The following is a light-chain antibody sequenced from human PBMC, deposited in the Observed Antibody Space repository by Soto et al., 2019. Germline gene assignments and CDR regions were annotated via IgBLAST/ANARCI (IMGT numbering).Light chain of an antibody. Sequence: EIVMTQSPGTLSVFPGDRATLSCRASPSVSSTLAWYQQKPGQAPRLLIYGASTRATGLPARFSGSGSGTEVSLTNSSLQSEDFAVYYCQHYNHWPFTFGQGTKLEIK. CDR2: GAS. CDR1: PSVSST. CDR3: QHYNHWPFT. J-gene: IGKJ2*01. V-gene: IGKV3-15*01.